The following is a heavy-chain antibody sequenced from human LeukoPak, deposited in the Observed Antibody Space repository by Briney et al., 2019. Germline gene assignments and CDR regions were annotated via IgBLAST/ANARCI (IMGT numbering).Heavy chain of an antibody. Sequence: SETLSLTCTVSGGSISSSSYYWGWIRQPPGKGLEWIGSIYYSVSTYYNPSLKSRVTISVDTSKNQFSLKLSSVTAADTAVYYCARVPTVTSFDYWGQGTLVTVSS. CDR1: GGSISSSSYY. J-gene: IGHJ4*02. CDR2: IYYSVST. V-gene: IGHV4-39*07. D-gene: IGHD4-17*01. CDR3: ARVPTVTSFDY.